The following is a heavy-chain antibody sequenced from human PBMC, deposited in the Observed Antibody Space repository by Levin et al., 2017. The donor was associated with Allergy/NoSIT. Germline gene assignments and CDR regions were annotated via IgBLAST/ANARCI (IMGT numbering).Heavy chain of an antibody. CDR2: ISYDGSSK. CDR3: AKVTDLLDWYFDL. V-gene: IGHV3-30*18. CDR1: GLTFSNYG. D-gene: IGHD3-3*01. J-gene: IGHJ2*01. Sequence: PGGSLRLSCAASGLTFSNYGMHWVRQAPGKGLEWLTVISYDGSSKYYSESVKGRFTISRDDSKKTLYLQMNSLRPEDTAVYYCAKVTDLLDWYFDLWGRGTLVTVSS.